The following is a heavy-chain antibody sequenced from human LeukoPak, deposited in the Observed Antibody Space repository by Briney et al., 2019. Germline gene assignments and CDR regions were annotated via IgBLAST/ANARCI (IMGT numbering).Heavy chain of an antibody. J-gene: IGHJ4*02. Sequence: LEPLCLTCTVSGGSISICCYYWGWIRQPPGKGLEWIGSIYYSGSTYYNPSLKSRVTISVDTSKIQFSLKLSSVTAADTAVYYCARRSMATLDYWGQGTLVTVSS. V-gene: IGHV4-39*01. CDR3: ARRSMATLDY. D-gene: IGHD5-24*01. CDR2: IYYSGST. CDR1: GGSISICCYY.